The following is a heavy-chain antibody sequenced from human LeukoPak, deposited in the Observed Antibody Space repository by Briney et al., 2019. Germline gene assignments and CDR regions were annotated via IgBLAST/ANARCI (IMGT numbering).Heavy chain of an antibody. V-gene: IGHV4-4*02. CDR1: GGSISSSNW. J-gene: IGHJ4*02. CDR2: IYHSGST. D-gene: IGHD6-6*01. CDR3: ARGIAARPLYYFDY. Sequence: NPSETLSLTCAVSGGSISSSNWWSWVRQPPGKGLEWIGEIYHSGSTNYNPSLKSRVTISVDKSKNQFSLKLSSVTAADRAVYYCARGIAARPLYYFDYWGQGTLVTVSS.